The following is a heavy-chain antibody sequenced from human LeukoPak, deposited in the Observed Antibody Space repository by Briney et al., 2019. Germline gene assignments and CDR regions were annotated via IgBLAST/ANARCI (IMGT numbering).Heavy chain of an antibody. D-gene: IGHD3-22*01. Sequence: PSETLSLTCTVSGGSISSYYWSWIRQPPGKGLEWIGYIYYSGSTNYNPSLKSRVTISVDTSKNQFSLKLSSVTAADTAVYYCASSNYYDSSGFPFDYWGQGTLVTVSS. CDR3: ASSNYYDSSGFPFDY. J-gene: IGHJ4*02. V-gene: IGHV4-59*01. CDR2: IYYSGST. CDR1: GGSISSYY.